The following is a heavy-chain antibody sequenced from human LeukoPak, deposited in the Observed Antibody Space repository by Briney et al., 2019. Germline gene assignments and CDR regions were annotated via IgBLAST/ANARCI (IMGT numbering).Heavy chain of an antibody. V-gene: IGHV2-5*02. Sequence: SGPTLVNPTQTLTLTCTFSGFSLSTSGVGVGWIRQPPRKAPEWLALIYWDDDKRYSPSLKSRLTITKDTSKNQVVLTMTNMDPVDTATYYCAYRSLGWPDSSGYYFDYWGQGTLVTVSS. D-gene: IGHD3-22*01. J-gene: IGHJ4*02. CDR1: GFSLSTSGVG. CDR2: IYWDDDK. CDR3: AYRSLGWPDSSGYYFDY.